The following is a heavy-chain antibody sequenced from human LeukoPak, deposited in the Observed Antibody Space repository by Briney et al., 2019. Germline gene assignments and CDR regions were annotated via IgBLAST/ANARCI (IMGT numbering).Heavy chain of an antibody. V-gene: IGHV3-30-3*01. J-gene: IGHJ4*02. D-gene: IGHD6-13*01. Sequence: YDGSNNYYADSVKGRFTISRDNSKTTLYLQMNSLRAEDTAVYYCARILLSSYSSTADDYWGQGTLVTVSS. CDR3: ARILLSSYSSTADDY. CDR2: YDGSNN.